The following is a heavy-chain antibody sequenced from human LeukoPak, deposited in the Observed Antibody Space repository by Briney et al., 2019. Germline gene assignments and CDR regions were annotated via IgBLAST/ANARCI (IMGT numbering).Heavy chain of an antibody. CDR1: GFTLRNYA. Sequence: GGSLRLSCAASGFTLRNYAMSWVRQAPGKGLEWVSSIGAGDKYTYYGDSVKGRFTISRDNSKNTLYLQMNSLRAEDTAVYYCAKAYSSSDYYYMDVWGKGTTVTVSS. D-gene: IGHD6-6*01. V-gene: IGHV3-23*01. J-gene: IGHJ6*03. CDR2: IGAGDKYT. CDR3: AKAYSSSDYYYMDV.